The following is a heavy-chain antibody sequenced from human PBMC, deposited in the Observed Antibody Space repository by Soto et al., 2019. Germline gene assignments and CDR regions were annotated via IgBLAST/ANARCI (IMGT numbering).Heavy chain of an antibody. CDR1: GFTFSSYS. Sequence: GGSLRLSCAASGFTFSSYSMNWVRQAPGKGLEWVSYISSSSSTIYYADSVKGRFTISRDNAKNSLYLQMNSLRDEDTAVYYCARDGAYSSSWYWYHAFDIWGQGTMVTVSS. CDR2: ISSSSSTI. J-gene: IGHJ3*02. CDR3: ARDGAYSSSWYWYHAFDI. V-gene: IGHV3-48*02. D-gene: IGHD6-13*01.